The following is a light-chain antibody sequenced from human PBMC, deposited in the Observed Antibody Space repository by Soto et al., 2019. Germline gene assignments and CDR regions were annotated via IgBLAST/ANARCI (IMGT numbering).Light chain of an antibody. Sequence: QSALTQPASESGSPGQSITISCTGTSSDIENYNLVSWYQQHPGKAPKLMIYEGSKRPSGVSNRFSGSKSVNTASLTISGLQAEDEADYYCCSYAGSSTRYVFGTGTKVTVL. V-gene: IGLV2-23*01. CDR1: SSDIENYNL. CDR3: CSYAGSSTRYV. CDR2: EGS. J-gene: IGLJ1*01.